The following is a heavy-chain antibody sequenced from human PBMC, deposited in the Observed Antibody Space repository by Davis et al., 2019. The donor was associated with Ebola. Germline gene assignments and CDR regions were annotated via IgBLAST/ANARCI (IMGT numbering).Heavy chain of an antibody. D-gene: IGHD2-15*01. CDR3: AKGRGSGGRHVYFDY. Sequence: PGGSLRLSCAASGFTFSSYGMHWVRQAPGKGLEWVAFIRYDGSNKYYADSVKGRFTISRDNSKNTLYLQMNSLRAEDTAVYYCAKGRGSGGRHVYFDYWGQGTLVTVSS. J-gene: IGHJ4*02. CDR2: IRYDGSNK. CDR1: GFTFSSYG. V-gene: IGHV3-30*02.